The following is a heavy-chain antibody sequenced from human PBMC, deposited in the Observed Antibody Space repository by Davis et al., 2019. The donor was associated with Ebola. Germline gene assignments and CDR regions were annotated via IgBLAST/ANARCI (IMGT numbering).Heavy chain of an antibody. CDR2: ISSRATTI. CDR1: GFTFNNYA. CDR3: ARVLRFRELLKHYYYYYGMDV. D-gene: IGHD3-10*01. Sequence: GESLKISCAASGFTFNNYAMSWVRQAPGKGLEWVSVISSRATTIYYADSVRGRFTISRDNSKNTLYLQMNSLRAEDTAVYYCARVLRFRELLKHYYYYYGMDVWGQGTTVTVSS. V-gene: IGHV3-23*01. J-gene: IGHJ6*02.